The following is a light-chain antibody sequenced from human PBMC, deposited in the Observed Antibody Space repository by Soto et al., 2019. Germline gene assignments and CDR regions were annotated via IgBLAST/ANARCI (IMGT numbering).Light chain of an antibody. CDR3: QQYNNWPPIT. V-gene: IGKV3-20*01. J-gene: IGKJ5*01. CDR2: DTS. Sequence: EIVLTQSPGTLSLSPCERATLSCRASQSLTNSFIAWYQQKPGQAPRLLIYDTSSRATGIPDRFSGSGSGTDFTLTISRLEPEDFAVYYCQQYNNWPPITFGQGTRLEIK. CDR1: QSLTNSF.